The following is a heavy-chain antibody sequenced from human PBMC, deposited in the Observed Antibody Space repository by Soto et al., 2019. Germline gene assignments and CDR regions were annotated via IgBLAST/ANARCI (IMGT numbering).Heavy chain of an antibody. CDR1: GFSFSSYS. Sequence: HPGGSLRLSCAASGFSFSSYSMNWVRQTPGKGLEWVSYISSSSSSIYDADSVKGRFTISRDNARNSLYLQMNSLRDEDTAVYYCARDLSIGSYSWENTFDFWGQGTTVTVSS. V-gene: IGHV3-48*02. D-gene: IGHD1-26*01. CDR3: ARDLSIGSYSWENTFDF. CDR2: ISSSSSSI. J-gene: IGHJ3*01.